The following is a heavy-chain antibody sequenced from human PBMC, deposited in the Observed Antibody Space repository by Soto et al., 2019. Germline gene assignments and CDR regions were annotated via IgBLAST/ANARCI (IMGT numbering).Heavy chain of an antibody. CDR2: ISYDGSNK. CDR3: ARDLEQYSSSSNWFDP. V-gene: IGHV3-30-3*01. D-gene: IGHD6-6*01. Sequence: GGSLRLSCAASGFTFSSYAMHWVRQAPGKGLEWVAVISYDGSNKYYADSVKGRFTISRDNSKNTLYLQMNSLGAEDTAVYYCARDLEQYSSSSNWFDPWGQGTLVTVSS. J-gene: IGHJ5*02. CDR1: GFTFSSYA.